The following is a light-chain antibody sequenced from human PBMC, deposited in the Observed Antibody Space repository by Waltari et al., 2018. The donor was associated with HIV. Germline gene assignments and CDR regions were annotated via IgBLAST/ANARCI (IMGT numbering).Light chain of an antibody. V-gene: IGLV2-14*01. CDR1: RSVVVGYHY. Sequence: QAALTQPASVSGSPGPSITISSPGTRSVVVGYHYVSWYQQRPGKGPTRIIYEVTNRPAGVSDRFSGSKSGNTASLTITGLQTEDEADYYCSSYVSTSSLGLFGGGTKVTVL. CDR3: SSYVSTSSLGL. CDR2: EVT. J-gene: IGLJ2*01.